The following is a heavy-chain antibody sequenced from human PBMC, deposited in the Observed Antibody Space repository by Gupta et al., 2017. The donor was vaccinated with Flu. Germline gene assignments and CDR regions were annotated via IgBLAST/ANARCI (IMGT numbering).Heavy chain of an antibody. CDR1: GFTFSSYA. D-gene: IGHD5-18*01. V-gene: IGHV3-23*01. Sequence: EVQLLESGGGLVQPGGSLRLSCAASGFTFSSYAMSWVRQAPGKGLEWVAAISGSGGSTYYADSVKGRFTISRDNSKNTLYLQMNSLRAEDTAVYYCAKDTAMVTVRGYYGMDVWGQGTTVTVSS. CDR2: ISGSGGST. J-gene: IGHJ6*02. CDR3: AKDTAMVTVRGYYGMDV.